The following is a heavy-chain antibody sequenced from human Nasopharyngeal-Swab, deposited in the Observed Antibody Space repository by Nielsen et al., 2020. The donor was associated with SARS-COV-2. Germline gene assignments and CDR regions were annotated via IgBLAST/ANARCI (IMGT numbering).Heavy chain of an antibody. CDR2: ISYDGSNT. V-gene: IGHV3-30-3*01. CDR3: AGGGFRSTIVVPAALSGY. D-gene: IGHD2-2*01. J-gene: IGHJ4*02. Sequence: SCDASGFTFSNHAMHWVRQAPGTRLEWVAVISYDGSNTYYEDSVKGRFTTSRNNSKNTLYVQMNSLRAEDTAVYYCAGGGFRSTIVVPAALSGYWGQGTLVIVSS. CDR1: GFTFSNHA.